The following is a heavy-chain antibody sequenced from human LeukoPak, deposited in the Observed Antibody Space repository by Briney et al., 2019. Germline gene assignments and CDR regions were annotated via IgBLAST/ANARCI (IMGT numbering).Heavy chain of an antibody. D-gene: IGHD5-18*01. CDR3: ARALSAMVPDY. CDR1: GFTFSSYG. Sequence: GGSLRLSCAASGFTFSSYGMHWVRQAPGKGLEWVAVIRYDGSNKYYGDSVKGRFTISRDNSKNTLYLQMNSLRAEDTAVYSCARALSAMVPDYWGQGTLVTVSS. J-gene: IGHJ4*02. CDR2: IRYDGSNK. V-gene: IGHV3-33*01.